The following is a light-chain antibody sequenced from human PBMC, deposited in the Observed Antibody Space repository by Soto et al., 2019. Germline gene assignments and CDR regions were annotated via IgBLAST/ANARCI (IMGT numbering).Light chain of an antibody. CDR1: QSISSY. J-gene: IGKJ4*01. Sequence: DLEMTQSPSSLSASVGDRVTITCRASQSISSYLNWYQQKPGKAPKLLIYAASSLQSGVPSRFSGSGSGTDFTLTISSLQPEDFATYYCQQSYSTPRTFGAGTKVEIK. CDR3: QQSYSTPRT. V-gene: IGKV1-39*01. CDR2: AAS.